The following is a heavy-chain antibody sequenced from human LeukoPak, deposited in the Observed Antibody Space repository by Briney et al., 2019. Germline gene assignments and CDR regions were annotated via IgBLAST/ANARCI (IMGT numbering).Heavy chain of an antibody. CDR2: IYYSGST. Sequence: PSETLSLTCTVSGGSISSGGYYWSWIRQPPGKGLEWIGSIYYSGSTYYNPSLKSRVTISVDTSKNQFSLKLSSVTAADTAVYYCARQDTIRGVIITRLTPWGQGTLVTVSS. J-gene: IGHJ5*02. V-gene: IGHV4-39*07. CDR3: ARQDTIRGVIITRLTP. CDR1: GGSISSGGYY. D-gene: IGHD3-10*01.